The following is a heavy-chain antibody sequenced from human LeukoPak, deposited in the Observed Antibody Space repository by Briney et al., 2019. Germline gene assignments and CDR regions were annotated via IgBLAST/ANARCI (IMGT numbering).Heavy chain of an antibody. V-gene: IGHV1-2*02. Sequence: ASVKVSCKASGYTFTGYYIHWGRQAPGQGLEWMGWINPNTGATNCARKFQGRVTMTRDTSISTAYMEVTRPRSDDTAVYYCASGGRGDVVVVVAYFDYWGQGTLVTVSS. CDR3: ASGGRGDVVVVVAYFDY. CDR2: INPNTGAT. D-gene: IGHD2-15*01. J-gene: IGHJ4*02. CDR1: GYTFTGYY.